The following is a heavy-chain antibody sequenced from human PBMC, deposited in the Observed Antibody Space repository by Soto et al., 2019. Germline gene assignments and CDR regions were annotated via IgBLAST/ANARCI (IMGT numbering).Heavy chain of an antibody. CDR2: ISSGGSP. J-gene: IGHJ1*01. CDR3: TLNHCAGGGCYDRDY. Sequence: VQLQESGPGLVKPSQTLSLTCAVSDESVTSPGNYWNWIRQRPDTGLEWIGYISSGGSPFYKPSLQSRVSLSLDTSNNLCALTLNSVTAADTAVYYCTLNHCAGGGCYDRDYWGQGTRVTVSS. V-gene: IGHV4-31*11. D-gene: IGHD2-15*01. CDR1: DESVTSPGNY.